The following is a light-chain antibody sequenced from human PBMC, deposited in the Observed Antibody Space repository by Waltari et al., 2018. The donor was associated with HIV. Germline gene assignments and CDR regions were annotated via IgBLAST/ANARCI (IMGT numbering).Light chain of an antibody. CDR3: QTWDSNTGV. CDR2: QDN. Sequence: SYELTQPPSVSVSPGQTVSITCSGDKLGEKYACWYQQRPGQSPLLVIYQDNQRPSGIPERFSRSNSGNTATLTISGTQAMDEADYYCQTWDSNTGVFGGGTKLTVL. J-gene: IGLJ3*02. CDR1: KLGEKY. V-gene: IGLV3-1*01.